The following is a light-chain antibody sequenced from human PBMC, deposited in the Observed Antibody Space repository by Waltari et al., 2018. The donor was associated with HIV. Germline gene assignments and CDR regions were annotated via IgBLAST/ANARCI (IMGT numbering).Light chain of an antibody. CDR1: SEHSSSA. CDR2: LNSDGSL. J-gene: IGLJ3*02. CDR3: QTWGTGIVV. V-gene: IGLV4-69*01. Sequence: HLVLTQSPSASASLGASVKVTRTLSSEHSSSAIAWPQHRPETGPRYLMNLNSDGSLDRGDGIPDRFSGSSSGAERYLIISSLQSDDEADYYCQTWGTGIVVFGGGTKLTVL.